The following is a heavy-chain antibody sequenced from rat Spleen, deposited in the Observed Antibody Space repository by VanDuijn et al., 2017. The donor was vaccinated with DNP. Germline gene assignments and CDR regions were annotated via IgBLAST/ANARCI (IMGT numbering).Heavy chain of an antibody. V-gene: IGHV5S13*01. CDR2: ISTGGGNT. CDR1: GFTYNNYV. Sequence: EVQLVESGGGLVQPGRSLKLSCEASGFTYNNYVMAWVRQAPAKGLEWVASISTGGGNTYHRDSVKGRFTISRDNAKNTLFLQMDSLRSEDTATYCCARSGAVTGTFDYWGQGVMVTVSS. J-gene: IGHJ2*01. D-gene: IGHD5-1*01. CDR3: ARSGAVTGTFDY.